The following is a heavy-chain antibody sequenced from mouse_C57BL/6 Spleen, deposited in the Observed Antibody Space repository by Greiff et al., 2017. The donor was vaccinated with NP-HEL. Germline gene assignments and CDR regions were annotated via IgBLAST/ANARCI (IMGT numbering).Heavy chain of an antibody. Sequence: DVQLQESGPGLVKPSQSLSLSCSVSGYSFTSCYYWYLIRQFAGNKLECVGFITDDGSNNYNPSLKNRTTMTRDTSTNQVFMKLSTVTTEDTAVYYCARGGYYGSHYYFDYWGQGTTLTVSS. CDR3: ARGGYYGSHYYFDY. J-gene: IGHJ2*01. CDR1: GYSFTSCYY. V-gene: IGHV3-6*01. CDR2: ITDDGSN. D-gene: IGHD1-1*01.